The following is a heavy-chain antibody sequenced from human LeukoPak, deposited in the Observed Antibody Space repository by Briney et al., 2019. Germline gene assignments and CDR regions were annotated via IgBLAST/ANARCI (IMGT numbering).Heavy chain of an antibody. V-gene: IGHV1-18*04. D-gene: IGHD3-10*01. CDR1: GYTLTKYG. CDR3: GRDYYYGTSAPYNFGIDV. Sequence: ASVKVSCEASGYTLTKYGISWVRQAPGQGPEWIGWISGYNGNTNYAQKFQGRVTMTTDTSTSTAYMELRDLKSDDTAVYYCGRDYYYGTSAPYNFGIDVWGQGTTVTVSS. CDR2: ISGYNGNT. J-gene: IGHJ6*02.